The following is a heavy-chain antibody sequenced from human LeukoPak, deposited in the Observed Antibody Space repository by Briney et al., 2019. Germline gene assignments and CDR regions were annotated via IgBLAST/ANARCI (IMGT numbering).Heavy chain of an antibody. D-gene: IGHD6-19*01. CDR1: GFSFSTYW. CDR2: IKQDGSEK. V-gene: IGHV3-7*04. J-gene: IGHJ4*02. Sequence: GGSLRLSCAASGFSFSTYWMSWVRQAPGKGLEWVANIKQDGSEKYYVDSVEGRFTISRDNAKNSLYLQMNSLRVEDTAVYYCARAWSYSTGWYNYWGQGTLVTVSS. CDR3: ARAWSYSTGWYNY.